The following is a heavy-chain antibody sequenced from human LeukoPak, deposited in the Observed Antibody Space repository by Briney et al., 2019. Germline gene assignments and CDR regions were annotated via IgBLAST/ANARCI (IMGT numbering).Heavy chain of an antibody. Sequence: AETLSLTCTVSGGSISSYYWSWIRQPPGKGLEWIGYIYYSGSTNYNPSLKSRVTISVDTSKNHFSLKLSSVTAADTAVYYCARSRGGFYYFDYWGQGTLVIVSS. D-gene: IGHD3-16*01. CDR2: IYYSGST. CDR1: GGSISSYY. V-gene: IGHV4-59*01. CDR3: ARSRGGFYYFDY. J-gene: IGHJ4*02.